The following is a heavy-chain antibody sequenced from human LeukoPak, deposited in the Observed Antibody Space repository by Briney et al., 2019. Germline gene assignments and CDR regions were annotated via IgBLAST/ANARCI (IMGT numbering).Heavy chain of an antibody. CDR2: ISATGVST. Sequence: PGGSLRLSCTTSGFGSKNYAMSWVRLAPGKGLEWVSIISATGVSTYYADSVKGRFTISRDNSKNTLYLQMNSLRAEDTAVYYCARQPAGYSYGAGAFDIWGQGTMVTVSS. CDR3: ARQPAGYSYGAGAFDI. J-gene: IGHJ3*02. V-gene: IGHV3-23*01. D-gene: IGHD5-18*01. CDR1: GFGSKNYA.